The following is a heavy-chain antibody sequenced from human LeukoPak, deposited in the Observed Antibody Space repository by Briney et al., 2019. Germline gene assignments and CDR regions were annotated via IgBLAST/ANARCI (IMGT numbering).Heavy chain of an antibody. J-gene: IGHJ4*02. D-gene: IGHD1-1*01. V-gene: IGHV3-53*01. CDR2: IYSGGST. CDR1: GFTVSNNY. Sequence: PGGSLRLSCAASGFTVSNNYMSWVRQAPGKGLEWVSVIYSGGSTYYADSVKGRFTISRDNSKNTLYLQMNSLRAEDTAVYYCARAEWRGTTTGYDYWGQGTLVTVSS. CDR3: ARAEWRGTTTGYDY.